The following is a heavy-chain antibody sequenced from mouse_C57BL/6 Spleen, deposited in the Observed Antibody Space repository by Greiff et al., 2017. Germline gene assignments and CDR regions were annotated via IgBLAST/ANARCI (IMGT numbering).Heavy chain of an antibody. D-gene: IGHD2-1*01. J-gene: IGHJ4*01. CDR1: GFTFSDYY. V-gene: IGHV5-12*01. CDR3: ARQGGGNYLHAMDY. CDR2: ISHAGGST. Sequence: EVKLLESGGGLVQPGGSLKLSCAASGFTFSDYYMYWVRQTPEKRLEWVAYISHAGGSTYYPAPVKGRVPISRDNAKNTLYLPMSRLKSEDTAMDYCARQGGGNYLHAMDYWGQGTSVTVPS.